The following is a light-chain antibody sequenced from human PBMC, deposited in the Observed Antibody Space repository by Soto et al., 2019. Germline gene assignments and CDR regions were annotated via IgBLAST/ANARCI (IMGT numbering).Light chain of an antibody. J-gene: IGLJ1*01. CDR1: RANVGNNY. V-gene: IGLV1-47*01. CDR2: RNT. CDR3: EAWDDSMSGHV. Sequence: SVLTQPPSASGNPGETGTISCSGSRANVGNNYVCWYQQLPGAAPKLLIYRNTQRPSGVPDRFSGSKSGTAASLAISGLRSEDDADYFCEAWDDSMSGHVFGTGTTLTVL.